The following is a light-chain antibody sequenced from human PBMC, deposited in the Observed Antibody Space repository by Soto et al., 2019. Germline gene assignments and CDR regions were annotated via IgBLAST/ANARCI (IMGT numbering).Light chain of an antibody. CDR3: HQYGSSPGT. J-gene: IGKJ1*01. CDR2: GAS. V-gene: IGKV3-20*01. CDR1: QSVSSSY. Sequence: EIVLTQSPGTLSLSPGERATLSCRASQSVSSSYLAWYQQKPGQAPRLLIYGASGRATGIPDRFSGSGSGTDFTLTISRLEPEDCAVYYCHQYGSSPGTFGQGTKVEIK.